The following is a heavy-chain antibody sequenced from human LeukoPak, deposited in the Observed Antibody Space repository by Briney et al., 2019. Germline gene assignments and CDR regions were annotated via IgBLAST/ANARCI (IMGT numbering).Heavy chain of an antibody. CDR3: AKISWDGRGTFY. Sequence: PGGSLRLSCAASGFTFSTYSMSWVRQAPGKGLEWVSAIRGGGENTYYADSVKGRFTISRDNSKDTLSLQMNSLRAEDTAAYYCAKISWDGRGTFYWGQGTLVTVSS. D-gene: IGHD2-15*01. CDR2: IRGGGENT. V-gene: IGHV3-23*01. J-gene: IGHJ4*02. CDR1: GFTFSTYS.